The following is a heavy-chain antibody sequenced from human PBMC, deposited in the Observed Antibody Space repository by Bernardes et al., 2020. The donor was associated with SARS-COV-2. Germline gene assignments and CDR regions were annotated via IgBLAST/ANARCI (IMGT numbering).Heavy chain of an antibody. Sequence: ASVKVSCKASGYTFTSYGISWVRQAPGQGLEWMGWISAYNGNTNYAQKLQGRVTMTTDTSTSTAYMELRSLRSDDTAVYYCARVGSSITIFGVVTRRGYDVRGQGTTVTVSS. V-gene: IGHV1-18*01. CDR1: GYTFTSYG. CDR3: ARVGSSITIFGVVTRRGYDV. CDR2: ISAYNGNT. D-gene: IGHD3-3*01. J-gene: IGHJ6*02.